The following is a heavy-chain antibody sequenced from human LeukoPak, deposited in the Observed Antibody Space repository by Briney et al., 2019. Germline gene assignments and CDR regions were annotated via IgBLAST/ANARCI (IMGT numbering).Heavy chain of an antibody. J-gene: IGHJ3*02. CDR2: ISSSGSTI. CDR1: GFTFSSFA. Sequence: GGSLRLSCPASGFTFSSFALNWVRRAQGKGRGGVSNISSSGSTIYYADSVKGRFTISRDNAKNSLYLQMNSLRAEDTAVYYCARVFYGSGDDAFDIWGQGTMVTVSS. D-gene: IGHD3-10*01. V-gene: IGHV3-48*03. CDR3: ARVFYGSGDDAFDI.